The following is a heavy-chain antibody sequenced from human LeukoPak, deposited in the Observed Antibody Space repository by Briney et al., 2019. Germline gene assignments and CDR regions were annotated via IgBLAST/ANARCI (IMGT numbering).Heavy chain of an antibody. CDR1: GFTFSTYA. V-gene: IGHV3-30*04. CDR3: ARGSSTNCYGGNCFYYYMAV. CDR2: LSFDGSTK. J-gene: IGHJ6*03. D-gene: IGHD2-2*01. Sequence: GGSLRLSCAASGFTFSTYAMHWVRQAPGKGRGWVAALSFDGSTKYYADSVKGRFNMSRDNSKNTLYLQMNSLRVEDTAVYYCARGSSTNCYGGNCFYYYMAVWGKGTTVTVSS.